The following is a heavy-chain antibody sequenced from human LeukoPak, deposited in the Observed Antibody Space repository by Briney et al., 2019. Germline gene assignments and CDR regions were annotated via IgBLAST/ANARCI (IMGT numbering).Heavy chain of an antibody. Sequence: PGGSLRLSCAASGFTFSSYAMSRVRQAPGKGLEWVSAISGSGGSTYYADSVKGRFTISRDNSKNTLYLQMNSLRAEDTAVYYCAKDRGIMITFGGVIALFDYWGQGTLVTVSS. CDR3: AKDRGIMITFGGVIALFDY. CDR2: ISGSGGST. V-gene: IGHV3-23*01. J-gene: IGHJ4*02. CDR1: GFTFSSYA. D-gene: IGHD3-16*02.